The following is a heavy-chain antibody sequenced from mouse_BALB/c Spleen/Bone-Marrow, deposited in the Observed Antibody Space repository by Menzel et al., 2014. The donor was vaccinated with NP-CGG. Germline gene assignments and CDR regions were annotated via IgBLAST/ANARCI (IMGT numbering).Heavy chain of an antibody. D-gene: IGHD2-4*01. V-gene: IGHV1S56*01. J-gene: IGHJ3*01. Sequence: QVQLQQPGPELVKPGASVMISCKASGYTFTSYYIHWVKQRPGQGPEWIGWIYPGDFNTKYNEKFKGKATLTADKSSSTAYMQLSSLTSEDSAVYFCARDDYAYWGQGTLVTVSA. CDR1: GYTFTSYY. CDR2: IYPGDFNT. CDR3: ARDDYAY.